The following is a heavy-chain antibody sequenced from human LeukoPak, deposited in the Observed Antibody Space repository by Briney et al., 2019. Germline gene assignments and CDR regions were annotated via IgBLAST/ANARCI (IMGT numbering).Heavy chain of an antibody. CDR1: GGSISSYY. V-gene: IGHV4-4*07. CDR2: IYTSGST. D-gene: IGHD1-7*01. Sequence: SETLSLTCTVSGGSISSYYWSWIRQPAGKGLEWIGRIYTSGSTNYNPSLKSRVTISVDTSKNQFSLKLSSVTAADTAVCYCARGKVDWNYPLDFDYWGQGTLVTVSS. J-gene: IGHJ4*02. CDR3: ARGKVDWNYPLDFDY.